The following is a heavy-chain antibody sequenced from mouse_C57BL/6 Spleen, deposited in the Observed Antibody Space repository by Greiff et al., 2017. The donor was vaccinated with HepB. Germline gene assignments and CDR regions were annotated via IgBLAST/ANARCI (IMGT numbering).Heavy chain of an antibody. J-gene: IGHJ1*03. D-gene: IGHD2-3*01. V-gene: IGHV1-53*01. CDR1: GYTFTSYW. Sequence: QVHVKQPGTELVKPGASVKLSCKASGYTFTSYWMHWVKQRPGQGLEWIGNINPSNGGTNYNEKFKSKATLTVDKSSSTAYMQLSSLTSEDSAVYYCAKGGLLPYWYFDVWGTGTTVTVSS. CDR2: INPSNGGT. CDR3: AKGGLLPYWYFDV.